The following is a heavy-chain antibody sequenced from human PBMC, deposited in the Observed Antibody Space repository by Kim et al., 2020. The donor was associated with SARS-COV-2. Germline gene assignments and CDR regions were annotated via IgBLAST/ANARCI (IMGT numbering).Heavy chain of an antibody. D-gene: IGHD3-22*01. J-gene: IGHJ4*02. CDR2: IIPFFGTA. CDR3: ARALVPSNSYDSTVLRKHTSDH. V-gene: IGHV1-69*13. CDR1: GGTFSTYV. Sequence: SVKVSCKASGGTFSTYVISWVRQAPGQGLEWMGGIIPFFGTASYAQKFQGRVTITADESTTTSHMELSSLRSDDTAVYYCARALVPSNSYDSTVLRKHTSDHWGQGTLLAVSA.